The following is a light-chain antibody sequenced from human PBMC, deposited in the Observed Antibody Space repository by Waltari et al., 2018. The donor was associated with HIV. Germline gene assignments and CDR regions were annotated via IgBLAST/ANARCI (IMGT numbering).Light chain of an antibody. CDR1: PSVLYSSNNKNY. Sequence: DIVMTQSPDSLAVSLGERATINCKSSPSVLYSSNNKNYLAWYQQKPGQPPKLLIHWASTRESGVPDRFSGSGSGTDFTLTISSLQAEDVAVYYCQQYYSTPPYTFGQGTKLEIK. CDR3: QQYYSTPPYT. V-gene: IGKV4-1*01. J-gene: IGKJ2*01. CDR2: WAS.